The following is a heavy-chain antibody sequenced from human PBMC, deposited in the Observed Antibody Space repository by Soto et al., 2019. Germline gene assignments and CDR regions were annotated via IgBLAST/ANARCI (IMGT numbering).Heavy chain of an antibody. J-gene: IGHJ4*02. CDR2: ISDSGGST. D-gene: IGHD3-10*01. CDR1: GFTFSSYA. Sequence: PGGSLRLSCAASGFTFSSYAMSWVRQAPGKGLEWVSGISDSGGSTYYADSVKGRFTIYRDNSKNTLYLQMNSLRAEDTAVYYCAKGTYYYGSAPYYFDYWGQGTLVTVSS. CDR3: AKGTYYYGSAPYYFDY. V-gene: IGHV3-23*01.